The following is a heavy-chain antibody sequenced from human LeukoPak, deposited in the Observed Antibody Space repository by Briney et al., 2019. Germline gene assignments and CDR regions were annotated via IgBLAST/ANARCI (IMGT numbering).Heavy chain of an antibody. V-gene: IGHV4-61*02. J-gene: IGHJ4*02. CDR1: GGSVSSSSYY. Sequence: PSETLSLTCSVSGGSVSSSSYYWSWVRQPAGKGLEWIGRIYSSGTTNYNPSLKSRVTISLDTSKNQVSLKLYAVTAADTAVYYCARDHTVVTLEKTWGQGTLVTVSS. CDR3: ARDHTVVTLEKT. CDR2: IYSSGTT. D-gene: IGHD2-2*01.